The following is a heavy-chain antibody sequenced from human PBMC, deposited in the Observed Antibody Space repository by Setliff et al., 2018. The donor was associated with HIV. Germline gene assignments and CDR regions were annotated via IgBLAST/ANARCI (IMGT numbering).Heavy chain of an antibody. CDR2: IQYDESNK. J-gene: IGHJ3*02. CDR1: GLTFSRYG. Sequence: GGSLRLSCAVSGLTFSRYGFHWVRQVPGKGLDWVTFIQYDESNKYYGDSVRGRFTISRDNSKNTLYLQMNSLKTEDTAVYYCTRYRGASLASGSDLADAFDIWGQGTTVTVSS. D-gene: IGHD5-12*01. V-gene: IGHV3-30*02. CDR3: TRYRGASLASGSDLADAFDI.